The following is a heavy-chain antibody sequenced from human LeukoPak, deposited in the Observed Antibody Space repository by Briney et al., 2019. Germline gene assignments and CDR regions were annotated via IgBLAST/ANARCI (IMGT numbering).Heavy chain of an antibody. D-gene: IGHD3-22*01. CDR2: INNDESST. Sequence: GGSLRLSCAASGFTFSDYWMHWVRQAPGKGLVWISRINNDESSTSNADSVKGRFTFSRDNDKNTRYLQMNSLKAEDTAVYYCARECLSGSDAFDFWGQGTMVTVSS. CDR3: ARECLSGSDAFDF. J-gene: IGHJ3*01. CDR1: GFTFSDYW. V-gene: IGHV3-74*01.